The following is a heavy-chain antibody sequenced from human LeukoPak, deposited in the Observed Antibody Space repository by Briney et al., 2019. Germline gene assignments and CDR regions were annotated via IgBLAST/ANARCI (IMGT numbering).Heavy chain of an antibody. CDR1: GGTFINYA. Sequence: ASVTVSFTSSGGTFINYAISWVRQAPGQGVEWVGGIIPIFGTANYAQKFQGRVTITADESTSTAYMELSSLRSEDTAVYYCARPPPYSNYVDAFDIWGQGTMVTVSS. CDR2: IIPIFGTA. D-gene: IGHD4-11*01. V-gene: IGHV1-69*13. J-gene: IGHJ3*02. CDR3: ARPPPYSNYVDAFDI.